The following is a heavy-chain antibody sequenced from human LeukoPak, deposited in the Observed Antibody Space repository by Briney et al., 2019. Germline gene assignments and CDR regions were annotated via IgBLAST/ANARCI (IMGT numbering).Heavy chain of an antibody. Sequence: PGGSLRLSCAASGFTFSTYAMSWVRQAPGKGLEWVSAISGSGGRTYYADSVKGRFTISRDNSKNTLYLQVNSLRAEDTAVYYCAKERLSSGYFDYWGQGTLVTVSS. V-gene: IGHV3-23*01. D-gene: IGHD3-22*01. CDR1: GFTFSTYA. CDR3: AKERLSSGYFDY. J-gene: IGHJ4*02. CDR2: ISGSGGRT.